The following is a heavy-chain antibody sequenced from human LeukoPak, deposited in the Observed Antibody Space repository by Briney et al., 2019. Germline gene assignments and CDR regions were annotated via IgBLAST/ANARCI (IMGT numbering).Heavy chain of an antibody. CDR2: ITSSSNYI. J-gene: IGHJ4*02. V-gene: IGHV3-21*06. D-gene: IGHD2-21*01. Sequence: GGSLRLYCTASGFIFSSYTVNWVRQAPGKGLEWVSSITSSSNYIYYADSVKGRFTISRDNAKNSLYLQMNSLRAEDTAVYYCARDAYISSSFDYWGQGTLVTVSS. CDR3: ARDAYISSSFDY. CDR1: GFIFSSYT.